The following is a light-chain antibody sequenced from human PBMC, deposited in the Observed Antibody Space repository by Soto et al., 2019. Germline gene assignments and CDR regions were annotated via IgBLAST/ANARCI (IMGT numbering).Light chain of an antibody. CDR3: HQYNNWPPS. CDR1: QRVSTN. J-gene: IGKJ4*01. CDR2: RSS. V-gene: IGKV3-15*01. Sequence: ETVMTQSPATLSVSPGERATLSCRASQRVSTNLAWYQQKPGQSPRLLIYRSSTRATDIPARFSGSGSGTEFTLTISSLQSEDFAVYYCHQYNNWPPSFGGGTKVEIK.